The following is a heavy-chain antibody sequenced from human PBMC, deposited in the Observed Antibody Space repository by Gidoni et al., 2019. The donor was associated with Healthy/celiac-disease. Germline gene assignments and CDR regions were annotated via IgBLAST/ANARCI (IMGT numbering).Heavy chain of an antibody. CDR2: RKQYGSEK. D-gene: IGHD2-2*01. J-gene: IGHJ4*02. CDR3: AREVVVPAASPNFDY. V-gene: IGHV3-7*01. Sequence: EVQLVEYGGGLVQPGGSLRLSCAASRFTCSGYGMSWGRQARGKGLEWVGNRKQYGSEKYYEDSVKGRFTISRDNAKNSQYLQMNSRRAEDTAVYYCAREVVVPAASPNFDYWGQGTLVTVSS. CDR1: RFTCSGYG.